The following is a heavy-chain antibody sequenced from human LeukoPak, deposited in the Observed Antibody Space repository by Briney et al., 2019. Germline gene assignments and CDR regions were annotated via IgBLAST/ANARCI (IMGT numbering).Heavy chain of an antibody. D-gene: IGHD3-3*01. J-gene: IGHJ4*02. Sequence: PGGSLRLSCAASVFTFTSYAMSWVRQASGKGLGWVSAISGSGGSTYYADSVKGRFTISRDNSKNTLYLQMNSLRAEDTAVYYCAKGTYYDFWSGYYEWGQGTLVTVSS. CDR2: ISGSGGST. V-gene: IGHV3-23*01. CDR1: VFTFTSYA. CDR3: AKGTYYDFWSGYYE.